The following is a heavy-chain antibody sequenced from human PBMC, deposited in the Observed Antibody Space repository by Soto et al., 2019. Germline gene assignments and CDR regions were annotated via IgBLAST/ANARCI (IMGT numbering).Heavy chain of an antibody. CDR1: GYTFTAYY. Sequence: ASVKVSCKASGYTFTAYYIHWVREAPGQGLEWMGWINPNDGGTNYAQNFHDRVTMTSDTSITTAYMKLSRLTSDDTAVYFCARDTYSGTYVHWGQGTLVTVSS. CDR2: INPNDGGT. CDR3: ARDTYSGTYVH. D-gene: IGHD1-26*01. J-gene: IGHJ4*02. V-gene: IGHV1-2*02.